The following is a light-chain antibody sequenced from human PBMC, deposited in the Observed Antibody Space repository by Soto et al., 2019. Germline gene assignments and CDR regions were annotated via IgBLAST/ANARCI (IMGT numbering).Light chain of an antibody. J-gene: IGKJ2*01. CDR2: WGS. V-gene: IGKV2-28*01. CDR3: MQALQTPYT. CDR1: QSLLYSNGYNY. Sequence: DIVMTQSPLSLPVTPGEPASISCRSSQSLLYSNGYNYLDWYLQKPGQSPQLLIYWGSSRAYGVPDRFSGSGSGTDFTLKISRVEAEDVGVYYCMQALQTPYTFGQGTKLEIK.